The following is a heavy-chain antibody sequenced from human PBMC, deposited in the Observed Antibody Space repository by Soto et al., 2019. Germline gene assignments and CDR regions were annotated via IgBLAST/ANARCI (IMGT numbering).Heavy chain of an antibody. D-gene: IGHD6-19*01. CDR3: ARNLLGIAVAQIDY. CDR2: ISAYNGNT. CDR1: GYTFTSYG. V-gene: IGHV1-18*01. J-gene: IGHJ4*02. Sequence: ASVKVSCKASGYTFTSYGISWVRQAPGQGLEWMGWISAYNGNTNYAQKLQGRVTMTTDTSTSTAYMELRSLRSDDTAVYYCARNLLGIAVAQIDYWGQGTLVTVSS.